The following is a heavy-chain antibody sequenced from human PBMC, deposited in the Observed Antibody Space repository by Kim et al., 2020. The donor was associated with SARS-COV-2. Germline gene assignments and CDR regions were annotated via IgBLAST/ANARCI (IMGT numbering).Heavy chain of an antibody. J-gene: IGHJ4*02. V-gene: IGHV3-23*01. CDR2: ISGSDGRT. D-gene: IGHD4-4*01. CDR1: GFTFSSYA. Sequence: GGSLRLSCAASGFTFSSYAMNWVRQAPGKGLEWVSAISGSDGRTYYADSVKGRFTISRDNSKNTLDLQMNSLRAEDTAVYYCAKDMEGPTLRGIFDYWGQGTLVTVYS. CDR3: AKDMEGPTLRGIFDY.